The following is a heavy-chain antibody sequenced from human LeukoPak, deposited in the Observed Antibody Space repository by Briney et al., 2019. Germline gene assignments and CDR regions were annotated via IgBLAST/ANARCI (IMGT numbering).Heavy chain of an antibody. J-gene: IGHJ3*02. Sequence: EASVKVSCKASAYTFTGYYLHWVRQAPGQGREWVGWIDPNNGDTEYAQEFQGRVTMTRVRSISTAYMELSRLTSDDTAVYYCARRSRNGLDAFDIWGQGTMVTVSS. D-gene: IGHD2-8*01. V-gene: IGHV1-2*02. CDR2: IDPNNGDT. CDR1: AYTFTGYY. CDR3: ARRSRNGLDAFDI.